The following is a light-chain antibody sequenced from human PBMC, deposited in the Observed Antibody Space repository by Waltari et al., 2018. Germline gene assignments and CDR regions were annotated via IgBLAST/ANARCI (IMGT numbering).Light chain of an antibody. Sequence: QSALTQPASVSGSPGQSITISCTGTSSDVGGYNYVSWYQQHPGKAPKLMIYDVTNRPSGVSNRFSGSKSGYTASLTISGLQAEDEADYYCSSYSSSSTVVF. J-gene: IGLJ1*01. CDR2: DVT. CDR3: SSYSSSSTVV. V-gene: IGLV2-14*03. CDR1: SSDVGGYNY.